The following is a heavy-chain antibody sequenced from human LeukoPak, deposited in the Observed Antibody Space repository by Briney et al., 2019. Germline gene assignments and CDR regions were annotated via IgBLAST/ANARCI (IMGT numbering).Heavy chain of an antibody. J-gene: IGHJ1*01. CDR2: ISSSSSYI. CDR3: ARDYYDSSGYYQH. CDR1: GFTFSSYS. Sequence: GGSLRLSCAASGFTFSSYSMNWVRQAPGKGLEWVSSISSSSSYIYYAGSVKGRFTISRDNAKNSLYLQMNSLRAEDTAVYYCARDYYDSSGYYQHWGQGTLVTVSS. D-gene: IGHD3-22*01. V-gene: IGHV3-21*01.